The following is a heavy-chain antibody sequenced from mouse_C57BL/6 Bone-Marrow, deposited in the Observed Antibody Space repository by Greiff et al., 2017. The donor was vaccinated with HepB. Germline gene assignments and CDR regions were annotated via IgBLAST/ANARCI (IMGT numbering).Heavy chain of an antibody. CDR2: IYPGSGST. J-gene: IGHJ1*03. CDR1: GYTFTSYW. D-gene: IGHD1-1*01. V-gene: IGHV1-55*01. CDR3: ARRGNSGHYYGSTHWYFDV. Sequence: QVQLKQSGAELVKPGASVKMSCKASGYTFTSYWITWVKQRPGQGLEWIGDIYPGSGSTNYNEKFKSKATLTVDTSSSTAYMQLSSLTSEDSAVYYCARRGNSGHYYGSTHWYFDVWGTGTTVTVSS.